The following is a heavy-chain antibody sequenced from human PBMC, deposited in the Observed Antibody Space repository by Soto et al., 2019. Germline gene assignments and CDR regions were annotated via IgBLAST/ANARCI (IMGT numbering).Heavy chain of an antibody. D-gene: IGHD3-3*01. CDR2: ISGSGGST. CDR1: GFTVSSNY. Sequence: GGSLRLSCAASGFTVSSNYMSWVRQAPGKGLEWVSAISGSGGSTYYADSVKGRFTISRDNSKNTLYLQMNSLRAEDTAVYYCAKMIVLRFLEWFPWGQGTLVTVSS. V-gene: IGHV3-23*01. J-gene: IGHJ5*02. CDR3: AKMIVLRFLEWFP.